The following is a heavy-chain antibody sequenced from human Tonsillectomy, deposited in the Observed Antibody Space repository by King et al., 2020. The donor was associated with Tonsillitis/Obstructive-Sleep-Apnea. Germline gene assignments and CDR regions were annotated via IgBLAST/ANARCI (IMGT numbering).Heavy chain of an antibody. J-gene: IGHJ6*03. V-gene: IGHV3-21*01. CDR3: ARDGERDYGSGSYYIIYYYYYMDV. CDR2: ISSSSSYI. Sequence: VQLVESGGGLVKPGGSLRLSCAASGFTFSSYSMNWVRQAPGKGLELVSSISSSSSYIYYADSVKGRFTISRDNAKNALYLQMNSLRAEDTAVYYCARDGERDYGSGSYYIIYYYYYMDVWGKGTTVTVSS. D-gene: IGHD3-10*01. CDR1: GFTFSSYS.